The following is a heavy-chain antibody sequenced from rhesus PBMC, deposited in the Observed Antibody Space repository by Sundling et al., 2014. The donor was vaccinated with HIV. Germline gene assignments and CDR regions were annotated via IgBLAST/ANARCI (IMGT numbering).Heavy chain of an antibody. D-gene: IGHD3-28*01. Sequence: QVQLQESGPGLVKPSETLSLTCVVSGGSISGYYWNWIRQPPGKGLEWIGYIGGSSGTTYYNPSLKSRVTISTDTSKNQFSLKLSSVTAADTAMYFCARASYDRGYSTVWYFDVWGPGTPIIISS. CDR1: GGSISGYY. CDR3: ARASYDRGYSTVWYFDV. J-gene: IGHJ2*01. CDR2: IGGSSGTT. V-gene: IGHV4-165*01.